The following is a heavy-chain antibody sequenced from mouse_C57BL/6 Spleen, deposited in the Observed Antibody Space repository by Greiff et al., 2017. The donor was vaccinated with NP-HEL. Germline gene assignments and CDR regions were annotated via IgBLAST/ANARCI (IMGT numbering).Heavy chain of an antibody. Sequence: VQLQQSGAELVRPGASVTLSCKASGYTFTDYEMHWVKQTPVHGLEWIGAIDPETGGTAYNQKFKGKAILTADKSSSTAYMELRSLTSEDSAVYYCTRVTTVGAGNYYWGQGTTLTVSS. J-gene: IGHJ2*01. CDR1: GYTFTDYE. CDR2: IDPETGGT. V-gene: IGHV1-15*01. D-gene: IGHD1-1*01. CDR3: TRVTTVGAGNYY.